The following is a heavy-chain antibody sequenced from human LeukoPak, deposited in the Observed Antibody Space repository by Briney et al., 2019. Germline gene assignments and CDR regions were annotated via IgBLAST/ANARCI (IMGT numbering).Heavy chain of an antibody. Sequence: GGSLRLSCAASGFTFSSCNMNWVRQAPGTGLEWVSYISSSSSYIYYADSVKGRFTISRDNAKNSLYLQMNSLRAEDTAVYYCARVIVFRGYMDVWGKGTTVTISS. CDR3: ARVIVFRGYMDV. D-gene: IGHD1-26*01. CDR1: GFTFSSCN. J-gene: IGHJ6*03. V-gene: IGHV3-21*01. CDR2: ISSSSSYI.